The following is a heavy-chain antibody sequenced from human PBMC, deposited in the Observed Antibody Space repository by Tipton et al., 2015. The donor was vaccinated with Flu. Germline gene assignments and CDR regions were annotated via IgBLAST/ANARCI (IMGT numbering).Heavy chain of an antibody. CDR1: GFTFSIYA. V-gene: IGHV3-23*01. J-gene: IGHJ4*02. CDR2: ISTSGNT. D-gene: IGHD3-22*01. CDR3: ATDWDSTGYFNGRDS. Sequence: SLRLSCAASGFTFSIYAMNWVRQAPGKGLAWVSLISTSGNTHYADSVKGRFTIARDNSKDTLYLEMNSVRAEDAAIYYCATDWDSTGYFNGRDSWGQGSLVTVSS.